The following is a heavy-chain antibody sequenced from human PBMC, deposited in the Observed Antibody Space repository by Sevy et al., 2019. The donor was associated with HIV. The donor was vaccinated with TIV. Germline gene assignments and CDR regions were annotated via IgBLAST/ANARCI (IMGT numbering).Heavy chain of an antibody. D-gene: IGHD3-3*01. CDR1: GYTFTSYY. CDR2: INPNGNT. V-gene: IGHV1-46*01. Sequence: ALVKVSCKASGYTFTSYYMHWVRQAPGQGLEWMGIINPNGNTNYAQKFQGRVTMTRDTSTSTVYMELSSLRSEDTAVYYCAREYYDFWSAQDHNWFDPWGQGTLVTVSS. CDR3: AREYYDFWSAQDHNWFDP. J-gene: IGHJ5*02.